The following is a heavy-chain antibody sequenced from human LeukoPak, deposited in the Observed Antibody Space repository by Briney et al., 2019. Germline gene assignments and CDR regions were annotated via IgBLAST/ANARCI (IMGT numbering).Heavy chain of an antibody. CDR1: GGSVSSGSNY. CDR2: IYNSGST. J-gene: IGHJ4*02. V-gene: IGHV4-61*01. CDR3: ARSGYSGYDPRPNFDY. D-gene: IGHD5-12*01. Sequence: ASETLSLTCTVSGGSVSSGSNYWSWIRQSPGKGLEWIGYIYNSGSTNYNPSLKSRVTISVDTSKSQFSLKVNSVTAADTAVYYCARSGYSGYDPRPNFDYWGQGTLVTVSS.